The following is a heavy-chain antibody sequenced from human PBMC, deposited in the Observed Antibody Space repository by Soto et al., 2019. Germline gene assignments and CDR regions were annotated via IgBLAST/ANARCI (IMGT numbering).Heavy chain of an antibody. J-gene: IGHJ5*02. V-gene: IGHV1-58*02. D-gene: IGHD6-19*01. CDR2: IVVGSGNT. CDR1: GFTLTYSA. Sequence: GASVKVSCKASGFTLTYSAMQWGGRARGQRLEWIGWIVVGSGNTNYAQKFQERVTITRDMSTSTAYMELSSLRSEDTAVYYCAAENGSGWSDSPWGQGTLVTVSS. CDR3: AAENGSGWSDSP.